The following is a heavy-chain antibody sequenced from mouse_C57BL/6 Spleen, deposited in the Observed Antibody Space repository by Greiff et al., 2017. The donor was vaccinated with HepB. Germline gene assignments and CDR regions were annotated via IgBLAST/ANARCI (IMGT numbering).Heavy chain of an antibody. D-gene: IGHD2-3*01. CDR1: GYTFTDYE. Sequence: QVQLQQSGAELVRPGASVTLSCKASGYTFTDYEMHWVKQTPVHGLEWIGAIDPETGGTAYNQKFKGKATLTVDQSSSTAYMQLNSLTSEDSAVYYCARRGLYDGYFYWYFDVWGKGTTVTVSS. J-gene: IGHJ1*03. CDR3: ARRGLYDGYFYWYFDV. V-gene: IGHV1-15*01. CDR2: IDPETGGT.